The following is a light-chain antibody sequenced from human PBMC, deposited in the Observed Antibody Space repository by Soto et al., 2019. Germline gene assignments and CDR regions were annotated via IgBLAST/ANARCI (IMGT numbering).Light chain of an antibody. CDR2: EVR. Sequence: QSVLTQPASLSGSPGQSITISCTGTSGDVGGYNYVSWYQQHPGKAPKLMIYEVRNRPSGVSNRFSGSKSGNTASLTISGLQAEEEADYQCSSLTGSTPLYVFGTGTKVIVL. CDR3: SSLTGSTPLYV. V-gene: IGLV2-14*01. CDR1: SGDVGGYNY. J-gene: IGLJ1*01.